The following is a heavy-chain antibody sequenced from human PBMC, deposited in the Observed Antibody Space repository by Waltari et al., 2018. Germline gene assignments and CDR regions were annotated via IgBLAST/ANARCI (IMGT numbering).Heavy chain of an antibody. Sequence: QVQLVQSGAEVKKPGASVKVSCKASGYTFTGYYIHWVRQAPGQGLEWMGWINPNSGGTNYAQKFQGRVTMTRDTSVSTAYMEVSRPRSDDTAVYYWARDDGDFHDYWGQGTLVTVSS. D-gene: IGHD3-10*01. J-gene: IGHJ4*02. CDR1: GYTFTGYY. V-gene: IGHV1-2*02. CDR3: ARDDGDFHDY. CDR2: INPNSGGT.